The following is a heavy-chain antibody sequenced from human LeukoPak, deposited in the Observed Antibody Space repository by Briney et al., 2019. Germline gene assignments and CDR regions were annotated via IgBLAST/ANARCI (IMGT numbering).Heavy chain of an antibody. V-gene: IGHV4-61*02. Sequence: TSETLSLTCTVSGGSISSGTYYWHWIRQPAGKGLEWIVRIYPNGRTEYNPSLKSRATILLDTSKNQFSLKLSSVTAADTAVYYCARPSDYADFQNWGQGTLVTVSS. J-gene: IGHJ1*01. CDR3: ARPSDYADFQN. CDR1: GGSISSGTYY. CDR2: IYPNGRT. D-gene: IGHD4-17*01.